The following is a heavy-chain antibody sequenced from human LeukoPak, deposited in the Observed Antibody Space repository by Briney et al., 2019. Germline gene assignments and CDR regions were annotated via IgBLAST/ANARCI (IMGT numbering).Heavy chain of an antibody. Sequence: GGSLRLSCAASGFTFSSYGMHWVRQAPGKGLEWVAVISYDGSNKYYADSVKGRFTISRDNSKNTLYLQMNSLRAEDTAVYYCASRGDSSSWYTAYSMDVWGKGTTVTVSS. CDR3: ASRGDSSSWYTAYSMDV. J-gene: IGHJ6*04. CDR1: GFTFSSYG. V-gene: IGHV3-30*03. D-gene: IGHD6-13*01. CDR2: ISYDGSNK.